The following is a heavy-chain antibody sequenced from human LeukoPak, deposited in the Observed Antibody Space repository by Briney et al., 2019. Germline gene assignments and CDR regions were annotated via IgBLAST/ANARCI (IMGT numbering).Heavy chain of an antibody. Sequence: PGGSLRLSCSASGFTFSSYAMHWVRQAPGKGLEYVSAISSNGGSTYYADSVKGRFTISRDNAKNTLYLQMNSLRAEDTAVYYCAREGYSSGWYEPYDYWGQGTLVTVSS. D-gene: IGHD6-19*01. CDR3: AREGYSSGWYEPYDY. CDR1: GFTFSSYA. V-gene: IGHV3-64*04. CDR2: ISSNGGST. J-gene: IGHJ4*02.